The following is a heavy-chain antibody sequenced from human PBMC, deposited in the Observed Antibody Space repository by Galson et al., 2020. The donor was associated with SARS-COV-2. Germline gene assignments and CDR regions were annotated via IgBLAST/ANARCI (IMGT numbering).Heavy chain of an antibody. CDR1: GFSLTTAGMC. CDR3: ARVTQLIGGEVVANWFDP. Sequence: SGPTLVKPTQTLTLTCTFSGFSLTTAGMCVSWIRQPPGKALEWLARIDWDDDKYYSASLKTRPTISKDTSKNQVVLTMTNMDPVDTATYYCARVTQLIGGEVVANWFDPWGQGTLVTVSS. V-gene: IGHV2-70*11. J-gene: IGHJ5*02. CDR2: IDWDDDK. D-gene: IGHD3-16*01.